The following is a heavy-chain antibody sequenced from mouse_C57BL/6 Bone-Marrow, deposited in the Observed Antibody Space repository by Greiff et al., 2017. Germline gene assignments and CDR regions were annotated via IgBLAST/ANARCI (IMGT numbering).Heavy chain of an antibody. CDR3: ARKDYDRTWFAY. Sequence: VQVVESGAELARPGASVKMSCKASGYTFTSYTMHWVKQRPGQGLEWIGYINPSSGYTKYNQKFKDKATLTADKSSSTAYMQLSSLTSEDSAVYYCARKDYDRTWFAYWGQGTLVTVSA. D-gene: IGHD2-4*01. J-gene: IGHJ3*01. CDR1: GYTFTSYT. CDR2: INPSSGYT. V-gene: IGHV1-4*01.